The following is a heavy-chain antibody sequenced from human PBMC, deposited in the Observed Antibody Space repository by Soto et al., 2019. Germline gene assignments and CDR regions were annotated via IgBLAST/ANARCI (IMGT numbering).Heavy chain of an antibody. D-gene: IGHD6-13*01. CDR3: ARDPGIAAAGTRYFKH. V-gene: IGHV3-23*01. CDR2: ISGSGGST. CDR1: GFTFSSYA. J-gene: IGHJ1*01. Sequence: GGSLRLSCAASGFTFSSYAMSWVRQAPGKGLEWVSAISGSGGSTYYADSVKGRFTISRDNSKNTLYLQMNSLRAEDTAVYYCARDPGIAAAGTRYFKHWGQGTLVTVSS.